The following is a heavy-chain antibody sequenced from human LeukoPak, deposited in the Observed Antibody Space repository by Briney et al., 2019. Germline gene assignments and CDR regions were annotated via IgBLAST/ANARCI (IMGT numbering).Heavy chain of an antibody. CDR2: ISSSSSTI. D-gene: IGHD3-10*01. V-gene: IGHV3-48*01. Sequence: GGSLRLSCAASGFTFSSYSMNWVRQAPGKGLEWVSYISSSSSTIYYADSVKGRFTISRDNAKNSLYLQMNSLRAEDTAVYYCAKDSGEYYYGSGSYLDYWGQGTLVTVSS. CDR3: AKDSGEYYYGSGSYLDY. CDR1: GFTFSSYS. J-gene: IGHJ4*02.